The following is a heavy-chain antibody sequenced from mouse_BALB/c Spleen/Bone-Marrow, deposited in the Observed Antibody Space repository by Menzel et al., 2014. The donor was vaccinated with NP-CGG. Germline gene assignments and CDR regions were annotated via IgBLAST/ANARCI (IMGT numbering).Heavy chain of an antibody. J-gene: IGHJ3*01. D-gene: IGHD1-1*01. CDR2: IDPASGNT. Sequence: EVQRVESGAELVKPWASVKLSCTASGFNIKDTYMHWVKQRPEQGLEWIGRIDPASGNTKFDPKFQGKATIASDTSSNTAYLQLSGLTSEDTAVYYCAAYYYVSSYGFSYWGQGTLVTVPA. CDR1: GFNIKDTY. CDR3: AAYYYVSSYGFSY. V-gene: IGHV14-3*02.